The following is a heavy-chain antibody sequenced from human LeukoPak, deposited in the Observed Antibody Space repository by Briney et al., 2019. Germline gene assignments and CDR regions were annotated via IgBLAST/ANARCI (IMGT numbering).Heavy chain of an antibody. CDR3: TREDYYYASGY. CDR1: GFTFTDHY. CDR2: ISSSGDII. D-gene: IGHD3-10*01. Sequence: PGGSLRLSCAAPGFTFTDHYMSWVRQAPGKGLEWVSYISSSGDIIYYADSVKGRFTVSRDNARKSVSLQMNSLISEDTAVYYCTREDYYYASGYWGQGTLVTVSS. V-gene: IGHV3-11*01. J-gene: IGHJ4*02.